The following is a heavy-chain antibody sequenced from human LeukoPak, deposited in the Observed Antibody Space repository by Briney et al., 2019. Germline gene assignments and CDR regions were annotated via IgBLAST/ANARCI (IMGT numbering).Heavy chain of an antibody. V-gene: IGHV3-48*04. CDR2: ISSSSSTI. CDR1: GFTFSSYS. Sequence: GGPLRLSCAASGFTFSSYSRNWVRQAPGKGLEWVSYISSSSSTIYYADSVKGRFTISRDNAKNSLYLQMNSLRAEDTAVYYCASKAVDDAFDIWGQGTMVTVSS. D-gene: IGHD4-23*01. J-gene: IGHJ3*02. CDR3: ASKAVDDAFDI.